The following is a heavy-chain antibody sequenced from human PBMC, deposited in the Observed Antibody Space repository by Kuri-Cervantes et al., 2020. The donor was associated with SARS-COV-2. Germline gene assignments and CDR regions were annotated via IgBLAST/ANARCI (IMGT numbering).Heavy chain of an antibody. CDR3: ARDRGSGYDFFDY. J-gene: IGHJ4*02. D-gene: IGHD5-12*01. CDR1: GYTFTGYY. V-gene: IGHV1-18*04. Sequence: ASVKVSCKASGYTFTGYYMHWVRQAPGQGLEWMGWISAYNGNTNYAQKLQGRVTMTTDTSTSTAYMELRSLRSDDTAVYYCARDRGSGYDFFDYWGRGTLVTVSS. CDR2: ISAYNGNT.